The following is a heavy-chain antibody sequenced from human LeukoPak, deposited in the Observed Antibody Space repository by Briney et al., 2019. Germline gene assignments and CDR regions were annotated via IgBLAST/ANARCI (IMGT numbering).Heavy chain of an antibody. Sequence: GGSLRLSCAASGCTFSSYSRSWVRQAPGKGLEWVSAISGSGGSTYYADSVKGRFTISRDNSKNTLYLQMNSLRAEDTAVYYCAKFSVAGLNFDYWGQGTLVTVSS. CDR2: ISGSGGST. D-gene: IGHD6-19*01. V-gene: IGHV3-23*01. J-gene: IGHJ4*02. CDR3: AKFSVAGLNFDY. CDR1: GCTFSSYS.